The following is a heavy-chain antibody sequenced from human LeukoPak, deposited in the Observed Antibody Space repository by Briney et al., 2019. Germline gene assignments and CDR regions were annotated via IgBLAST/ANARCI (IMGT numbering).Heavy chain of an antibody. CDR1: GGSISSYY. D-gene: IGHD4-17*01. Sequence: KSSETLSLTCTVFGGSISSYYWSWIRQPPGKGLEWIGYIYYSGSTNYNPSLKSRVTISVDRSKNQFSLKLSSVTAADTAVYYCASSNDYGDYWFDPWGQGTLVTVSS. J-gene: IGHJ5*02. CDR3: ASSNDYGDYWFDP. CDR2: IYYSGST. V-gene: IGHV4-59*12.